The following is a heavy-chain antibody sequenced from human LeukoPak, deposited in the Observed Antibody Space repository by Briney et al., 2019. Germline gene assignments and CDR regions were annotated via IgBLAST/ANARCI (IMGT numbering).Heavy chain of an antibody. CDR1: GFTFAGSS. V-gene: IGHV3-23*01. Sequence: PGGSLRLSCVASGFTFAGSSMSWVRRAPGKGLEWVSAITGNGGATFYADSVKGRFTISRDNSKNTLYLQMNSLRADDTAVYYCAKGGTTVTTTRVDYWGQGTLVTVSS. D-gene: IGHD4-11*01. J-gene: IGHJ4*02. CDR3: AKGGTTVTTTRVDY. CDR2: ITGNGGAT.